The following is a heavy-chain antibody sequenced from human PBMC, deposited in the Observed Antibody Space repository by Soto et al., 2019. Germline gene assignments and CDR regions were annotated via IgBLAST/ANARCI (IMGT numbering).Heavy chain of an antibody. J-gene: IGHJ4*02. V-gene: IGHV4-34*01. CDR3: ARVDTAMALDY. CDR1: GGSFSGYY. D-gene: IGHD5-18*01. Sequence: QVQLQQWGAGLLKPSETLSLTCAVYGGSFSGYYWSWIRQPPGKGLEWIGEINHSGSTNYNPSLKSXXTXSXXTSKNQFSLKLSSVTAADTAVYYCARVDTAMALDYWGQGTLVTVSS. CDR2: INHSGST.